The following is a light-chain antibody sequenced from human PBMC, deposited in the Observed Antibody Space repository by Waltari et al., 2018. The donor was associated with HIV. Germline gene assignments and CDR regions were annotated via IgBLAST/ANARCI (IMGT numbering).Light chain of an antibody. CDR1: IGDIVGGNY. CDR3: YIYAGGYAPPV. V-gene: IGLV2-11*01. CDR2: DVN. J-gene: IGLJ1*01. Sequence: APTQPHSVSGSPGQSVTIFCNGTIGDIVGGNYLSWYPHHPGKAPRMMIYDVNRRPPGVPGRFSGSRSGKTASLSISGLQPEDEADYYCYIYAGGYAPPVLGTGTKVTV.